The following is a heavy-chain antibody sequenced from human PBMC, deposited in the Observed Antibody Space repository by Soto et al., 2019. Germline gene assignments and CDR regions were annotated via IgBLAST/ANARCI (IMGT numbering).Heavy chain of an antibody. CDR3: EKRALRREMIVVVINGLFDY. CDR2: ISGSGGST. V-gene: IGHV3-23*01. J-gene: IGHJ4*02. D-gene: IGHD3-22*01. Sequence: GGSLRLSCAASGFPFSSYAMSWVRQSPGKGLEWVSAISGSGGSTYYADSVKGRFTISRDNSKNTLYLQMNSLRAEDTAVYYCEKRALRREMIVVVINGLFDYWGQGTLVTVSS. CDR1: GFPFSSYA.